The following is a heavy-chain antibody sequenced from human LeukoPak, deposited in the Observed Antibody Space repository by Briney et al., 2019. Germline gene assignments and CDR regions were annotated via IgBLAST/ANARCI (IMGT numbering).Heavy chain of an antibody. V-gene: IGHV3-9*03. CDR2: ISWNSGSI. CDR3: AKGRDSSSHDAFDI. J-gene: IGHJ3*02. CDR1: GFTFDDYA. Sequence: GGSLRLSCAASGFTFDDYAMHWVRLAPGKGLEWVSGISWNSGSIDYADSVKGRFTISRDNAKNSLYLQMNSLRAEDMALYYCAKGRDSSSHDAFDIWGQGTMVTVSS. D-gene: IGHD6-6*01.